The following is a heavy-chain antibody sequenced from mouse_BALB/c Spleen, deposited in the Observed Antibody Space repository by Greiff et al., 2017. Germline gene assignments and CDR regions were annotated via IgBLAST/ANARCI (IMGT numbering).Heavy chain of an antibody. J-gene: IGHJ4*01. CDR1: GFNIKDYY. D-gene: IGHD2-1*01. CDR2: IDPENGNT. Sequence: EVQLQQSGAELVRPGALVKLSCKASGFNIKDYYMHWVKQRPEQGLEWIGWIDPENGNTIYDPKFQGKASITADTSSNTAYLQLSSLTSEDTAVYYCARRGDYGNYYAMDYWGQGTSVTVSS. V-gene: IGHV14-1*02. CDR3: ARRGDYGNYYAMDY.